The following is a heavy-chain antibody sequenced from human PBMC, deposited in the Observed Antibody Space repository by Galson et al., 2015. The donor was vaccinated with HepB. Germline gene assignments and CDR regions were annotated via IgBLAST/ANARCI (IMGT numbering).Heavy chain of an antibody. Sequence: SLRLSCAASGFTFSSYGMHWVRQAPGKGLEWVAVISYDGSNKYYADSVKGRFTISRDNSKNTLYLQMNSLRAEDTAVYYCAKDQGYSYGSYGGMVVWGQGTTVTVSS. J-gene: IGHJ6*02. D-gene: IGHD5-18*01. CDR1: GFTFSSYG. CDR2: ISYDGSNK. V-gene: IGHV3-30*18. CDR3: AKDQGYSYGSYGGMVV.